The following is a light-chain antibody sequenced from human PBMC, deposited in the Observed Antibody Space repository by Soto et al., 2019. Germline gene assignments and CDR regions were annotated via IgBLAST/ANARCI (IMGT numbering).Light chain of an antibody. Sequence: DIVMTQSPLSLPVTPGEPASISCRSSQSLLHSNGYNYLDWDLQKPGQSPKLLIYLGSNRASGVPDRFSGSGSVTDLTLKISRVEAEDVGVYYCMQALQTPLSFGGGTKVEIK. CDR2: LGS. CDR1: QSLLHSNGYNY. CDR3: MQALQTPLS. J-gene: IGKJ4*01. V-gene: IGKV2-28*01.